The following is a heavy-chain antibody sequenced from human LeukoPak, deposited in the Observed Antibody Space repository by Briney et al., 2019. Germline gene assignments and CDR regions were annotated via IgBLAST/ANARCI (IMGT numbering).Heavy chain of an antibody. CDR1: GYTFTSYY. Sequence: ASVKVSCKASGYTFTSYYMHWVRQAPGQGLEWMGIINPSGGSTSYAQKFQGRVTMTRDTSTSTVYMELSSPRSEDTAVYYCARGQAGYDSSGYSGGAFDYWGQGTLVTVSS. J-gene: IGHJ4*02. CDR2: INPSGGST. V-gene: IGHV1-46*01. CDR3: ARGQAGYDSSGYSGGAFDY. D-gene: IGHD3-22*01.